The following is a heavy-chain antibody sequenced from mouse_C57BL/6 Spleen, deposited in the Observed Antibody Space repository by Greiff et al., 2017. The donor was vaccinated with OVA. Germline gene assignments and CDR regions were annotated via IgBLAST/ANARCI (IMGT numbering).Heavy chain of an antibody. Sequence: EVQLQESGGGLVKPGGSLKLSCAASGFTFSDYGMHWVRQAPEKGLEWVAYISSGSSTIYYADTVKGRFTISRDNAKNTLFLQMTSLRSEDTAMYYCARKDYGYDYAMDYWGQGTSVTVSS. CDR3: ARKDYGYDYAMDY. CDR1: GFTFSDYG. V-gene: IGHV5-17*01. J-gene: IGHJ4*01. CDR2: ISSGSSTI. D-gene: IGHD2-2*01.